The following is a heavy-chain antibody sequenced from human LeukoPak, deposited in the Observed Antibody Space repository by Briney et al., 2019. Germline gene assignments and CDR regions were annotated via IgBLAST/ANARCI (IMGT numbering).Heavy chain of an antibody. V-gene: IGHV4-4*09. CDR3: ARDRRYCTNGVCHKYYFDY. J-gene: IGHJ4*02. Sequence: SETLSLTCTVSGGSISSYYWSWIRQPPGKGLEWIGYIYTSGSTNYNPSLKSRVTISVDTSKNQFSLKLSSVTAADTAVYYCARDRRYCTNGVCHKYYFDYWGQGTLVTVSS. CDR1: GGSISSYY. D-gene: IGHD2-8*01. CDR2: IYTSGST.